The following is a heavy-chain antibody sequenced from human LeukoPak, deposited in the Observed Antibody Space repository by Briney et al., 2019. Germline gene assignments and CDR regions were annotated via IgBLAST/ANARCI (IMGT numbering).Heavy chain of an antibody. V-gene: IGHV4-30-4*01. CDR2: IYYSGST. CDR3: ARDRGGEAALGRYDAFDI. Sequence: SGTPSLTCTVSGGSISSGDYYWSWIRQPPGKGLEWIGYIYYSGSTYYNPSLKSRVTISVDTSKNQFSLKLSSVTAADTAVYYCARDRGGEAALGRYDAFDIWGQRTMVTVSS. CDR1: GGSISSGDYY. D-gene: IGHD3-16*01. J-gene: IGHJ3*02.